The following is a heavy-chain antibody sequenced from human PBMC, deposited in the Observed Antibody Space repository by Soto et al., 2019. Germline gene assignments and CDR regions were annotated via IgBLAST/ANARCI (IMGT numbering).Heavy chain of an antibody. V-gene: IGHV4-34*01. CDR1: GGSFSGYF. CDR2: INHSGNT. CDR3: ARGLRDSSGYYHVHYFQH. J-gene: IGHJ1*01. D-gene: IGHD3-22*01. Sequence: QVQLHQWGAGLLKPSDTLSLTCAVYGGSFSGYFWTWIRQPPGKGLEWIGEINHSGNTNYSPSLKGRVTIPLDTSKNQFSLKLSSVTAAVTAVYYCARGLRDSSGYYHVHYFQHWGQGTLVTVSS.